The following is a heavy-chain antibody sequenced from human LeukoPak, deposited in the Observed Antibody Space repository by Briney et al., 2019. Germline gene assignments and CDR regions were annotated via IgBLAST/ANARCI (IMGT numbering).Heavy chain of an antibody. J-gene: IGHJ4*02. D-gene: IGHD6-13*01. CDR1: GFNFGDYA. CDR2: IRSKVNGETR. CDR3: TTDRGFYSSSWYPGY. Sequence: GGSLRLSCEASGFNFGDYAMSWVRQAPGKGLEWVGLIRSKVNGETREYAASVKGRFTISRDDSYSIAYLQMNSLKTEDTAVYYCTTDRGFYSSSWYPGYWGQGTLVTVSS. V-gene: IGHV3-49*04.